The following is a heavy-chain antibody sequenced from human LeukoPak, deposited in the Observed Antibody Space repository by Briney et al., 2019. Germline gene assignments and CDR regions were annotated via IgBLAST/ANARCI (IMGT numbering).Heavy chain of an antibody. CDR3: ARHDASTVTTVFDY. Sequence: SETLSLTCAVYGGSFSGYYWSWIRQPPGKGLEWIGEINHSGSTNYNPSLKSRVTISVDTSKNQFSLKLSSVTAADTAVYYCARHDASTVTTVFDYWGQGTLVTVSS. CDR1: GGSFSGYY. CDR2: INHSGST. J-gene: IGHJ4*02. D-gene: IGHD4-11*01. V-gene: IGHV4-34*01.